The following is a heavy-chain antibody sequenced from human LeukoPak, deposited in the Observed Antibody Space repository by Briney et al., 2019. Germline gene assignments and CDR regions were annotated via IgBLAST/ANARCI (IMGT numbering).Heavy chain of an antibody. CDR2: IYHSGST. Sequence: SETLSLTCAVSGYSLSSGYYWGWIRPPPGKGLEWIGSIYHSGSTYYNPSLKSRVTISVDTSKNQFSLKLSSVTAADTAVYYCARGYDSSGYYYGINWYFDLWGRGTLVTVSS. CDR3: ARGYDSSGYYYGINWYFDL. V-gene: IGHV4-38-2*01. D-gene: IGHD3-22*01. CDR1: GYSLSSGYY. J-gene: IGHJ2*01.